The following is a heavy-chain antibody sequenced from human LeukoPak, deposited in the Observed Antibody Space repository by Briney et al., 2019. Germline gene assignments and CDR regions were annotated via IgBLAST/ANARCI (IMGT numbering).Heavy chain of an antibody. CDR2: IDLAGVYT. J-gene: IGHJ3*02. V-gene: IGHV3-74*01. CDR1: GFTFSDYW. Sequence: GGSLRLSCTASGFTFSDYWMHWVRQAPGKGLMWVSTIDLAGVYTTYADSVKGRFTISRDNAKDTLYLQMISLRAEDTAVYYCASGNSHAFDIWGQGTMVTVSS. CDR3: ASGNSHAFDI.